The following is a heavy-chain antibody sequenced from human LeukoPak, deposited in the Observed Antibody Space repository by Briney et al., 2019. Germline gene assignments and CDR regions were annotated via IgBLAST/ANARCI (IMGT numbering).Heavy chain of an antibody. D-gene: IGHD3-3*01. Sequence: GRSLRLSCAPSGFTFSMHGMHWVRQAPGKGLEWVAIISNDGSRKYYAHSVEGRFTISRDNSKNTLYLQMDSLRAEDTGVYYCARDRAWNYFDYWGQGTLVTVSS. V-gene: IGHV3-30*03. CDR2: ISNDGSRK. CDR1: GFTFSMHG. J-gene: IGHJ4*02. CDR3: ARDRAWNYFDY.